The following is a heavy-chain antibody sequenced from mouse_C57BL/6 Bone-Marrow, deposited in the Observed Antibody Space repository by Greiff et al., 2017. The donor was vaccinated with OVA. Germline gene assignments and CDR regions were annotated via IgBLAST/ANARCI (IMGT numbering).Heavy chain of an antibody. CDR2: INYDGSST. CDR1: GFTFSDYY. D-gene: IGHD4-1*01. V-gene: IGHV5-16*01. CDR3: ARGSWDAYYAMDY. Sequence: EVHLVESGGGLVQPGSSMKLSCTASGFTFSDYYMAWVRQVPEKGLEWVANINYDGSSTYYLDSLKSRFIISRDNAKNILYLQMSSLKSEDTATYYCARGSWDAYYAMDYWGQGTSVTVSS. J-gene: IGHJ4*01.